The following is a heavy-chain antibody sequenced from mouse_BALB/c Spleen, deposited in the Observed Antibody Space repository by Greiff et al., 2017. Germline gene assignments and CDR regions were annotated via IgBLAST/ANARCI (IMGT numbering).Heavy chain of an antibody. D-gene: IGHD2-4*01. CDR3: ARSPLITFYAMDY. CDR1: GFTFSSFG. V-gene: IGHV5-17*02. CDR2: ISSGSSTI. Sequence: EVKLMESGGGLVQPGGSRKLSCAASGFTFSSFGMHWVRQAPEKGLEWVAYISSGSSTIYYADTVKGRFTISRDNPKNTLFLQMTSLRSEDTAMYYCARSPLITFYAMDYWGQGTSVTVSS. J-gene: IGHJ4*01.